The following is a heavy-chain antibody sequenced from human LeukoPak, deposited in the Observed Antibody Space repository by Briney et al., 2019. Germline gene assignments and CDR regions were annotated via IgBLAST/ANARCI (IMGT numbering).Heavy chain of an antibody. CDR3: AKASWVSTADAVL. J-gene: IGHJ4*02. CDR1: GFTFSSYA. Sequence: GGPLSLFCVASGFTFSSYAMSWVRETPARGLEWVSSLRGNGDAFYADSVKGRFTLSRDESRNTVYLQLNKLRVEDTAIYYCAKASWVSTADAVLWGQGTVVTVSS. V-gene: IGHV3-23*01. CDR2: LRGNGDA. D-gene: IGHD3-16*01.